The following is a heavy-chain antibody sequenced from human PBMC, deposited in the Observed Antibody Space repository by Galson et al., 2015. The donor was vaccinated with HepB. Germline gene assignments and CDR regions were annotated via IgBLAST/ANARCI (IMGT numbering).Heavy chain of an antibody. CDR1: GFSFSDYL. Sequence: SLRLSCAASGFSFSDYLMGWVRQAPGKELEWVANIKQKGSEKDYVDSVKGRFVISRDNAHNSLYLQMDSLRVEDTAVYYCTRMGGLGWQRTPNWFGAWGHGTLVTVSS. V-gene: IGHV3-7*01. D-gene: IGHD3-16*01. CDR2: IKQKGSEK. CDR3: TRMGGLGWQRTPNWFGA. J-gene: IGHJ5*01.